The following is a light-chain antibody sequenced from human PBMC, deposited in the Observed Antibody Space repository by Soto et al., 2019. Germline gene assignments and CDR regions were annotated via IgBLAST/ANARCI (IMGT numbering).Light chain of an antibody. CDR3: QQYNSYWT. J-gene: IGKJ1*01. V-gene: IGKV1-5*01. CDR1: QSISSW. CDR2: DAS. Sequence: DIQMTQSPSTLSASVGDRVTINCRASQSISSWLAWYQQKPGKAPKLLIYDASSLESGVPSRFSGSGSGTEFTLTISSLQPDDFATYHCQQYNSYWTFGQGTKVDIK.